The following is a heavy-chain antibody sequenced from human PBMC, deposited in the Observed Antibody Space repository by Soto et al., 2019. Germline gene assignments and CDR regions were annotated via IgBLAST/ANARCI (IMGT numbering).Heavy chain of an antibody. V-gene: IGHV4-59*01. J-gene: IGHJ6*03. Sequence: ETLSLTCTVSGGSISSYYWSWIRQPPGKGLEWIGYIYYSGSTNYNPSLKSRVTISVDTSKNQFSLKLSSVTAADTAVYYCARSYGDYYYYYMDVWGKGTTVTVSS. CDR2: IYYSGST. CDR3: ARSYGDYYYYYMDV. D-gene: IGHD4-17*01. CDR1: GGSISSYY.